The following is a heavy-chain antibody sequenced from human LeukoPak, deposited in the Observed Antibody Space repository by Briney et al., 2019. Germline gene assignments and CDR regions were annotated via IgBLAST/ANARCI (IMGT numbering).Heavy chain of an antibody. CDR1: GFTFSSYA. V-gene: IGHV3-23*01. J-gene: IGHJ4*02. CDR2: ISGSGGST. Sequence: PGGSLRLSCAASGFTFSSYAMSWVRQAPGKGLEWVSAISGSGGSTYYADSVKGRFTISRDNSKNTLYLQMNSLRAEDTAVYYCAYSYSSGWYFDYWGQGTLVTVSS. CDR3: AYSYSSGWYFDY. D-gene: IGHD6-19*01.